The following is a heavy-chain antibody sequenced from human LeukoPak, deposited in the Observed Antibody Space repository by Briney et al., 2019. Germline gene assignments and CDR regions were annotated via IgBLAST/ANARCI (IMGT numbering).Heavy chain of an antibody. CDR3: ASRDGDGYNDY. V-gene: IGHV4-39*01. D-gene: IGHD5-24*01. Sequence: PSETLSLTCTVSGGSINSRSYYWGWVRQPPGRGLERIGTIYYSGNTYFNPSLKSRVTISVDTSQNQFSLKLSSVTAADTAVYYCASRDGDGYNDYWGQGTLVTVSS. CDR2: IYYSGNT. CDR1: GGSINSRSYY. J-gene: IGHJ4*02.